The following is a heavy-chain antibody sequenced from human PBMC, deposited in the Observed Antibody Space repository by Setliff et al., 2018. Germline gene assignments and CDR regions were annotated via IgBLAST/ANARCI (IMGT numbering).Heavy chain of an antibody. J-gene: IGHJ3*01. CDR2: FYHSASS. Sequence: PSETLSLTCNVSGGSISSDYWAWIRQPPGKALEWIGYFYHSASSNYNPSLKGRVTISADKSISTAYLQWSSLKASDTAMYYCATLGTVVVDAFDFWGQGTRVTVS. CDR1: GGSISSDY. D-gene: IGHD2-15*01. V-gene: IGHV4-59*12. CDR3: ATLGTVVVDAFDF.